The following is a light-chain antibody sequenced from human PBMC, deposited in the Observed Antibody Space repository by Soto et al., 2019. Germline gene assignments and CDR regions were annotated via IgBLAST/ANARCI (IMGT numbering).Light chain of an antibody. CDR1: QSISSY. Sequence: DIQMTQSPSSLSASVGDRVTITCRASQSISSYLHWYQQKPGKAPKLLIYAASILQSGVPSRFSGSGSGTDFTLTISSLQPEDFATYYCQRSFSTPLPFGGGTKVEIK. V-gene: IGKV1-39*01. J-gene: IGKJ4*01. CDR2: AAS. CDR3: QRSFSTPLP.